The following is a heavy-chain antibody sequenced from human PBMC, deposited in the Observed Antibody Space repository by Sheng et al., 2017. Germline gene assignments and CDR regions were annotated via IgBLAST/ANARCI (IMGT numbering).Heavy chain of an antibody. D-gene: IGHD5-18*01. J-gene: IGHJ4*02. V-gene: IGHV4-34*01. Sequence: QVQLQQWGAGLLKPSETLSLTCAVYGGSFSGYYWSWIRQPPGKGLEWIGEINHSGSTNYNPSLKSRVTISVDTSKNQFSLKLSSVTAADTAVYYCARGRRGYSYGYGRNGTYYFDYWGQGTLVTVSS. CDR2: INHSGST. CDR3: ARGRRGYSYGYGRNGTYYFDY. CDR1: GGSFSGYY.